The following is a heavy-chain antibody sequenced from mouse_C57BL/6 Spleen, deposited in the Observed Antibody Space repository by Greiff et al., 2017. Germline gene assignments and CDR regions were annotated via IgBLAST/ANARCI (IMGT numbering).Heavy chain of an antibody. CDR3: ARTAQATSWFAY. D-gene: IGHD3-2*02. J-gene: IGHJ3*01. V-gene: IGHV1-80*01. CDR1: GYAFSSYW. Sequence: VKLMESGAELVKPGASVKISCKASGYAFSSYWMNWVKQRPGKGLEWIGQIYPGDGDTNYNGKFKGKATLTADKSSSTAYMQLSSLTSEDSAVYFCARTAQATSWFAYWGQGTLVTVSA. CDR2: IYPGDGDT.